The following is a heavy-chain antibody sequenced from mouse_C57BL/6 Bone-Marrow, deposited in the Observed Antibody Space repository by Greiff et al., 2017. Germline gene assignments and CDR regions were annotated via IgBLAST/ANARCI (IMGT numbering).Heavy chain of an antibody. CDR2: IDPSDSYT. V-gene: IGHV1-59*01. Sequence: QVQLQQPGAELVRPGTSVKLSCKASGYTFTSYWMHWVKQRPGQGLEWIGVIDPSDSYTNYNQKFKGKATLTVDTSSSTAYMQLSSLTSEDSAVDYCARWRDCGYGGFAYWGQGTLVTVTA. J-gene: IGHJ3*01. D-gene: IGHD1-1*01. CDR3: ARWRDCGYGGFAY. CDR1: GYTFTSYW.